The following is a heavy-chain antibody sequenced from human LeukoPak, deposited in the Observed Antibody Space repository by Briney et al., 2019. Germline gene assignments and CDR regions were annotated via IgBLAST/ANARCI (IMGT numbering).Heavy chain of an antibody. CDR3: ARDRLPYGSGSRDYYYYMDV. CDR2: INPNSRGT. D-gene: IGHD3-10*01. Sequence: ASVKVSCKASGYTFTGYYMHWVRQAPGQGLEWMGWINPNSRGTNYAQKFQGRVTMTRDTSISTAYMELSRLKSDDTAVYYCARDRLPYGSGSRDYYYYMDVWGKGTTVTISS. V-gene: IGHV1-2*02. CDR1: GYTFTGYY. J-gene: IGHJ6*03.